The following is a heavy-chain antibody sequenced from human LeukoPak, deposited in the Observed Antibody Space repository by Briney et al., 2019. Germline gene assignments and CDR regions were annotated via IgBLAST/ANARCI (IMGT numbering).Heavy chain of an antibody. CDR1: GGTFSSYA. CDR2: IFPIFGTA. V-gene: IGHV1-69*05. Sequence: SVKVSCKASGGTFSSYAISWVRQAPGQGLEWMGGIFPIFGTANYAQKFQGRVTITTDESTSTAYMELSSLRSEDTAVYYCARNYDFWSGYSKAYYYYYMDVWGKGTTVTVSS. D-gene: IGHD3-3*01. CDR3: ARNYDFWSGYSKAYYYYYMDV. J-gene: IGHJ6*03.